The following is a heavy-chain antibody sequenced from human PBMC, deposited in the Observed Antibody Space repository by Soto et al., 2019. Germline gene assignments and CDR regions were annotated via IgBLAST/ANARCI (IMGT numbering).Heavy chain of an antibody. CDR2: INHSGST. CDR1: GGSFSGYC. CDR3: ARAGGSGSYEDPKIYYFDY. Sequence: SETLSLTCAVYGGSFSGYCWSWIRQPPGKGLEWIGEINHSGSTNYNPSLKSRVTISVDTSKNQFSLKLSSVTAADTAVYYCARAGGSGSYEDPKIYYFDYWGQGTLVTVSS. D-gene: IGHD3-10*01. V-gene: IGHV4-34*01. J-gene: IGHJ4*02.